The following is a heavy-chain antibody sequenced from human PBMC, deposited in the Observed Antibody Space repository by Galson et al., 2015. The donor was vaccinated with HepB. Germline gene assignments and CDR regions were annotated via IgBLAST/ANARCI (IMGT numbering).Heavy chain of an antibody. D-gene: IGHD6-19*01. Sequence: SLRLSCAASGFTLSSYSMNWVRQAPGKGLEWVSSISSSTSYIYYADSVKGRFTISRDNAKNSLYLQMNSLRAEDTAVYYCASGGREQQWLVRHFDYWGQGPLVTVSS. CDR3: ASGGREQQWLVRHFDY. V-gene: IGHV3-21*01. CDR2: ISSSTSYI. CDR1: GFTLSSYS. J-gene: IGHJ4*02.